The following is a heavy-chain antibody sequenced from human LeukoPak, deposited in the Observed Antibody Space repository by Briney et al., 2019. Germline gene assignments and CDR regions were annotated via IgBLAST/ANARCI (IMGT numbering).Heavy chain of an antibody. D-gene: IGHD6-19*01. V-gene: IGHV5-51*01. J-gene: IGHJ4*02. CDR3: ARRSGWFSY. CDR2: IYPGDADT. Sequence: GESLKISCKGSGYRFTSYWIGWVRHLPGKGLEWMGIIYPGDADTRYSPSFQGQVTNSADKPISTAYLQWSSLKASDTAMYYCARRSGWFSYWGQGTLVTVSS. CDR1: GYRFTSYW.